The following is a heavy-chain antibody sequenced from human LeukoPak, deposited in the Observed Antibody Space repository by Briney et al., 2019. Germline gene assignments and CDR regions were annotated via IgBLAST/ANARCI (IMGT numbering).Heavy chain of an antibody. CDR3: AHRGWDYYFDY. V-gene: IGHV2-5*02. D-gene: IGHD6-19*01. CDR2: IYWDDDK. J-gene: IGHJ4*02. CDR1: GFSLRTSGVG. Sequence: SGPTLVHPTQPLTLTYSFSGFSLRTSGVGVGWIRQPPGKALEWLALIYWDDDKRYSPSLKNRLTITKDTSKNHVVLTMPNMDPVDTATYYCAHRGWDYYFDYWGQGTLVTVSS.